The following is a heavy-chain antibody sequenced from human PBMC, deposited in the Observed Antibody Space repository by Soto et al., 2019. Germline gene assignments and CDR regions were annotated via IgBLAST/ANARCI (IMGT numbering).Heavy chain of an antibody. D-gene: IGHD2-21*01. CDR2: IRNKVNSYTT. CDR1: GFTSSDHY. J-gene: IGHJ6*02. Sequence: EVQLVESGGGLVQPGGSLRLSCAASGFTSSDHYMDWVRQATGKGLERVGRIRNKVNSYTTEYAASVKGRFTVSRDDSKNSVYLQMNSLKTEDTAVYYCARHIPYHGKDVWGQGTTVTVSS. CDR3: ARHIPYHGKDV. V-gene: IGHV3-72*01.